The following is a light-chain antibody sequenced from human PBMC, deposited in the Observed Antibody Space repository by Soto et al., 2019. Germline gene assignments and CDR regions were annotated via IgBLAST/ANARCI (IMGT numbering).Light chain of an antibody. CDR3: SSYTSSSTVV. CDR1: SSDVGGYNY. V-gene: IGLV2-14*01. J-gene: IGLJ2*01. CDR2: DVS. Sequence: QSALTQPASVSGSPGQSITISCTGTSSDVGGYNYVSWYQQHPGKAPKLMIYDVSNRPSGVSNRFSGSKSGNTASLTISGLQAEDEADYYGSSYTSSSTVVFGGGTKRTVL.